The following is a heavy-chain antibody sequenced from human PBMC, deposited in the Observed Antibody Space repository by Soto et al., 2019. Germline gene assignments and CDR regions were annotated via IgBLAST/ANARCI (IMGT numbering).Heavy chain of an antibody. Sequence: HPGGSLRLSCAASGFTFSSYGMHWVRQAPGKGLEWVAVIWYDGSNKYYADSVKGRFTISRDNSKNTFYLQMNSLRAEDTAVYYCARAPLYDYGGNWLYYGMDVWGQGTTVTVSS. J-gene: IGHJ6*02. CDR3: ARAPLYDYGGNWLYYGMDV. D-gene: IGHD4-17*01. CDR2: IWYDGSNK. CDR1: GFTFSSYG. V-gene: IGHV3-33*01.